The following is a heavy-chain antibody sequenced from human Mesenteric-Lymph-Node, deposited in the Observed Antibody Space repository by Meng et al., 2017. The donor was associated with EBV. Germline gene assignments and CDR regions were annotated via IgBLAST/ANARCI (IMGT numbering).Heavy chain of an antibody. V-gene: IGHV4-39*01. D-gene: IGHD1-26*01. CDR3: ARQGPSGRTFDY. Sequence: PGLGKPFESSSLPCTVSGGSISSSSYYWGWIRQPPGKGLEWIGTYYNSGSTHYNPSLKSRVTISVDTSNNQFSLRLISVTAADTAAYYCARQGPSGRTFDYWGQGTLVTVSS. CDR2: YYNSGST. CDR1: GGSISSSSYY. J-gene: IGHJ4*02.